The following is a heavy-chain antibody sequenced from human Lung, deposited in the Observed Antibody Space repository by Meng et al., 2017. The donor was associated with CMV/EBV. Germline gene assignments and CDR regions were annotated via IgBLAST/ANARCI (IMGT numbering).Heavy chain of an antibody. J-gene: IGHJ4*02. CDR1: GGTFNRYA. V-gene: IGHV1-69*12. CDR2: IIPIFGTT. D-gene: IGHD1-26*01. Sequence: QVQLVQSGAEVKKPXSSVMVSCKTSGGTFNRYAISWVRQAPGQGLQWMGGIIPIFGTTNYAQKFQGRIRITADESTSTAYMELSSLRSEDTAVYYCARAPPIVGASFDSWGQGTLVTVSS. CDR3: ARAPPIVGASFDS.